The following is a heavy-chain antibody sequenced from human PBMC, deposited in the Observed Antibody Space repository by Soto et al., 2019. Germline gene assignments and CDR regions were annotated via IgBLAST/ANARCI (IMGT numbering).Heavy chain of an antibody. CDR3: AKDRGGKLGPIDFDD. CDR1: GFTFTTNA. CDR2: ISGSGGST. V-gene: IGHV3-23*01. D-gene: IGHD1-26*01. Sequence: GGSLRLSCPASGFTFTTNAMSWVRKPPGKGLEWVSAISGSGGSTYYADTVKSRSTNTRDNTNNALYQKMNTLRAEDMAVYYCAKDRGGKLGPIDFDDWGQGTLVTVSS. J-gene: IGHJ4*02.